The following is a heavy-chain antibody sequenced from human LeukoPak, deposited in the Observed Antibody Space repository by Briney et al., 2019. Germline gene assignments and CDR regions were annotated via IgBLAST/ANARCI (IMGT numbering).Heavy chain of an antibody. Sequence: SETLSLTCAVYGGSFSGYYWSWIRQPPGKGLEWIGEINHSGSTNYNPSLKGRVTMSVDTSKNQFSLKLSSVTAADTAVYYCARDTYYYDSSGYWADYWGQGTLVTVSS. CDR3: ARDTYYYDSSGYWADY. J-gene: IGHJ4*02. D-gene: IGHD3-22*01. CDR2: INHSGST. CDR1: GGSFSGYY. V-gene: IGHV4-34*01.